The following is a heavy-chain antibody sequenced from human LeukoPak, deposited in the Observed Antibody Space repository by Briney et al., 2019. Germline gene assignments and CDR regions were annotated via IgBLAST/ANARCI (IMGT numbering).Heavy chain of an antibody. CDR1: GLTVSRHY. CDR3: ARDDYYDSSGLDY. Sequence: GGSLRLSCVASGLTVSRHYMTWVRQAPGKGLEWLSVISTGGSTNYADSVKGRFTISRDNSKNILYHQMNSLRAEDTAVYYCARDDYYDSSGLDYWGQGTLVTVSS. CDR2: ISTGGST. D-gene: IGHD3-22*01. V-gene: IGHV3-53*01. J-gene: IGHJ4*02.